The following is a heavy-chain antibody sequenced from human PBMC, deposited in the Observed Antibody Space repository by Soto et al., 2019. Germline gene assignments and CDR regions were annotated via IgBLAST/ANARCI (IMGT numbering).Heavy chain of an antibody. D-gene: IGHD2-15*01. CDR3: ARETPSFDP. CDR2: IRTISSAI. V-gene: IGHV3-48*02. CDR1: GFTFSDYP. Sequence: QAGGSLRLSCAASGFTFSDYPMNWVRQAPGKGLEWVSSIRTISSAIYFADSVRGRFTISRDNARNSLYLQMTSLRDEDTAVYYCARETPSFDPWGQGTLVTVSS. J-gene: IGHJ5*02.